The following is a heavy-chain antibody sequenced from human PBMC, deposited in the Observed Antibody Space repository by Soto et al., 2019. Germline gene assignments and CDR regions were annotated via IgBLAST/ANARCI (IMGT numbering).Heavy chain of an antibody. J-gene: IGHJ4*02. V-gene: IGHV4-34*01. D-gene: IGHD2-8*02. CDR1: GGSFSGYY. CDR3: ARDKITGLFDY. CDR2: INHSGGT. Sequence: QVQLQQWGAGLLKPSETLSLTCAVYGGSFSGYYWTWIRQPPGTGLEWIGEINHSGGTNYNPSLKSRVTISVDTSKNQFSLKLTSVTAADTAVYYCARDKITGLFDYWSQGTLVTVSS.